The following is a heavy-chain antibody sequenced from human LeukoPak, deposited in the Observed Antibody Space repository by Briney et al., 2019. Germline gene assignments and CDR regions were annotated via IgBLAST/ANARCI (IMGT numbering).Heavy chain of an antibody. CDR2: IYYSGST. D-gene: IGHD3-9*01. CDR1: GGSISSGGYY. Sequence: SETLSLTCTVSGGSISSGGYYWSWIRQHPGKGLEWIGYIYYSGSTYYNPSLKSRVTISVDTSKNQFSLKLSSVTAADTAVYYCARPSPINAFDIWGQGTMVTVSS. CDR3: ARPSPINAFDI. V-gene: IGHV4-31*03. J-gene: IGHJ3*02.